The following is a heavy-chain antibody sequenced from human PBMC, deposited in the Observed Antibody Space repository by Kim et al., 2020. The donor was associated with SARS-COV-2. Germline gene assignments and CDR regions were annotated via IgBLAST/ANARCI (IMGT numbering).Heavy chain of an antibody. D-gene: IGHD4-17*01. Sequence: SETLSLTCAVYGGSFSGYYWSWIRQPPGKGLEWIGEINHSGSTNYNPSLKSRVTISVDTSKNQFSLKLSALTAADTAVYYCARRAVTFYYGMYVWGQGTTVTVSS. CDR1: GGSFSGYY. J-gene: IGHJ6*02. CDR2: INHSGST. CDR3: ARRAVTFYYGMYV. V-gene: IGHV4-34*01.